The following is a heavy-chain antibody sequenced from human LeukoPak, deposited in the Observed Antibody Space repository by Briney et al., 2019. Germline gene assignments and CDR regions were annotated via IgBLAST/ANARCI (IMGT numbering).Heavy chain of an antibody. CDR1: GFTFSNSA. J-gene: IGHJ4*02. CDR2: LSGSGITT. D-gene: IGHD1-1*01. V-gene: IGHV3-23*01. Sequence: GGSLRLSCAASGFTFSNSAMSWVRQAPGKGLEWVSTLSGSGITTYYADSVKGRFTISRDNSKNTLYLQMNSLRVEDTAVYYCAKASWVSNADAVLWGQGTVVTVYS. CDR3: AKASWVSNADAVL.